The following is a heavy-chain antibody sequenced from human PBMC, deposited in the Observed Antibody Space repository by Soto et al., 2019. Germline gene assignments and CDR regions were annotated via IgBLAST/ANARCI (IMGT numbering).Heavy chain of an antibody. D-gene: IGHD3-10*01. CDR1: GYPFTTYY. J-gene: IGHJ4*02. V-gene: IGHV1-2*02. CDR2: IDPRSGGT. CDR3: ATDDYGIFPY. Sequence: HVQLVQSGTEVKKPGASVRVSCMVSGYPFTTYYIHWVRQAPGQGLEWMGWIDPRSGGTVYEQKFQGRVTMTRDTSISTVYMDLSGLTSDVTALYYCATDDYGIFPYWGQGSLVTVSS.